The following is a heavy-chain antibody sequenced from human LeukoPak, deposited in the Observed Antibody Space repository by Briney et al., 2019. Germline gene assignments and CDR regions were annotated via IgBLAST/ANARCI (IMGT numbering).Heavy chain of an antibody. CDR3: ARDLIVDTKPYYYYGMDV. V-gene: IGHV3-11*01. D-gene: IGHD5-18*01. Sequence: PGGSLRLSCAASGFTFSDYYMSWIRQAPGKGLEWVSYISSSGSTIYYADSVKGRFTISRDNAKNSLYLQMNSLRAEDTAVYYCARDLIVDTKPYYYYGMDVWGQGPRSPSP. CDR2: ISSSGSTI. CDR1: GFTFSDYY. J-gene: IGHJ6*02.